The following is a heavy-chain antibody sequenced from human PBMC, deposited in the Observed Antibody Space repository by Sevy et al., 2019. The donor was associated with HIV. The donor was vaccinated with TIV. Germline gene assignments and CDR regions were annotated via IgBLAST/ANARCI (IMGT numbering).Heavy chain of an antibody. CDR1: GFTFSSYS. V-gene: IGHV3-21*01. CDR3: ARDLYGSGSYEFDY. D-gene: IGHD3-10*01. J-gene: IGHJ4*02. Sequence: GGSLRLSCAASGFTFSSYSMNWVRQAPGKGLEWVSSISSSSSYIYYADSVKGRFTISRDNAKNSLYLQTNSLRAEDTAVYYCARDLYGSGSYEFDYWGQGTLVTVSS. CDR2: ISSSSSYI.